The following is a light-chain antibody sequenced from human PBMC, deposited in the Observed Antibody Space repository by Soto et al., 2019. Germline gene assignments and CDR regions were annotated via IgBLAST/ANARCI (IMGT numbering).Light chain of an antibody. J-gene: IGLJ1*01. V-gene: IGLV2-23*01. Sequence: QSALTQPASVSGSPGQSITISCTGTSSDVGSYNLVSWYQQHTGKAPKLMIYEGSKRPSGVSNRFSGSKSDNTASLTISGLQAEDEADYYCCSYAGSSTWVFGTGTEVTVL. CDR1: SSDVGSYNL. CDR2: EGS. CDR3: CSYAGSSTWV.